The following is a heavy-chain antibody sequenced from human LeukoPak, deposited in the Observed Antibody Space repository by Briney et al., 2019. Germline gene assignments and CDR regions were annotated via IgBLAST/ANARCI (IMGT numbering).Heavy chain of an antibody. CDR2: ISGSGGSK. J-gene: IGHJ6*02. CDR1: GFTFSSYA. CDR3: AKLTSASGAYGVDV. Sequence: PGWSLRLSCAASGFTFSSYAMNWVRQAPGKGLEWVSTISGSGGSKHYADSVEGRFTISRDNSKNTVYLQMNSLRAEDTAIYYCAKLTSASGAYGVDVWGQGTTVTVSS. D-gene: IGHD3-10*01. V-gene: IGHV3-23*01.